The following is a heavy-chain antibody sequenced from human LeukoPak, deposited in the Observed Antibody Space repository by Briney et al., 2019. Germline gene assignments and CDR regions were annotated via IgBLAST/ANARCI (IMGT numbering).Heavy chain of an antibody. V-gene: IGHV3-21*01. CDR1: GITFSSYS. CDR3: ARDLGYCTNGVCYSAPFDY. Sequence: GGSLRLSCAAPGITFSSYSMNWVRQAPGKGLEWVSSISGFSSYIYYADSVKGRFTTSRVNAKNSLYLQMNSLRAEDTAVYYCARDLGYCTNGVCYSAPFDYWGQGTLVTVSS. CDR2: ISGFSSYI. J-gene: IGHJ4*02. D-gene: IGHD2-8*01.